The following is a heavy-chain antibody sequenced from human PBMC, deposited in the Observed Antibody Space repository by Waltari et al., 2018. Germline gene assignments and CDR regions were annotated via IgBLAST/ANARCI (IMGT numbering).Heavy chain of an antibody. J-gene: IGHJ5*02. CDR3: ARHSSVVRGWFDP. CDR1: GGSITSYY. V-gene: IGHV4-59*08. Sequence: QVQLQESGPGLVKPSETLSLTCTVSGGSITSYYWSWIRQPPGKGLEWIGYSYSSGSTNCNPSLKSRVTISVDTSKNQFSLKLSSVTAADTAVYYCARHSSVVRGWFDPWGQGTLVTVSS. D-gene: IGHD3-10*01. CDR2: SYSSGST.